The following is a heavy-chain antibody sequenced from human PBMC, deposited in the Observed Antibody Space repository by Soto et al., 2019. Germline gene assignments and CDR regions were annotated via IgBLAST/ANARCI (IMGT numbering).Heavy chain of an antibody. J-gene: IGHJ6*02. V-gene: IGHV3-23*01. Sequence: GGSLRLSCAASGFRFSSYAMSWVRQAPGKGLEWVSGISGRGERTSYADSVKGRFTISRDSSKNTVYLQMNSLRAEDTAEYYCAKGRSGEYYFHAMDVWGQGTTVTVSS. CDR2: ISGRGERT. D-gene: IGHD3-10*01. CDR1: GFRFSSYA. CDR3: AKGRSGEYYFHAMDV.